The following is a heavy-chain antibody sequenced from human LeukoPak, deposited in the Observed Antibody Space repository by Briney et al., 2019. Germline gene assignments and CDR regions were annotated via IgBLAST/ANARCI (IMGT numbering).Heavy chain of an antibody. CDR3: AGDPSMPGWFDP. D-gene: IGHD2/OR15-2a*01. V-gene: IGHV3-23*01. CDR2: ISGSGGST. J-gene: IGHJ5*02. Sequence: GGSLRLSCAASGFTFSSYAMSWVRQAPGKGLEWVSAISGSGGSTYYADSVKGRFTISRDNSKNTLYLQMNSLRAEDTAVYYCAGDPSMPGWFDPWGQGTLVTVSS. CDR1: GFTFSSYA.